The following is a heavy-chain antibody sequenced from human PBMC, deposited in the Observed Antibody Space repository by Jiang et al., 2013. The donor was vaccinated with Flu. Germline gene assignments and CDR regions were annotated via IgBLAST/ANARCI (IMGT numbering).Heavy chain of an antibody. V-gene: IGHV3-23*01. D-gene: IGHD3-10*01. CDR3: AKFFSGNFYNDVYYYYAMDV. J-gene: IGHJ6*02. CDR1: GFTFSSYA. Sequence: VQLLESGGGLVQPGGSLRLSCAASGFTFSSYAMSWVRQAPGKGLEWVSAITGSGGNTYYADSVEGRFTISRDNSKNTLYLQMNSLRAEDTAVYYCAKFFSGNFYNDVYYYYAMDVWGQGTTVTVSS. CDR2: ITGSGGNT.